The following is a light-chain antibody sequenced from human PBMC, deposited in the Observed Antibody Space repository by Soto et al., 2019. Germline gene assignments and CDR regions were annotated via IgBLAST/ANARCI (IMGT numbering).Light chain of an antibody. CDR2: DVS. V-gene: IGKV2D-29*01. CDR1: QSLLQSDGKTY. Sequence: DVVITQSPLALSVTPGQPASISCNSSQSLLQSDGKTYLDWYLQKPGQPPQLLIYDVSNRFCGVPDRFSGSGSGTEFTLKISRVEADDVGVYYCMQSIRLPRTFGQGTKVDIK. J-gene: IGKJ1*01. CDR3: MQSIRLPRT.